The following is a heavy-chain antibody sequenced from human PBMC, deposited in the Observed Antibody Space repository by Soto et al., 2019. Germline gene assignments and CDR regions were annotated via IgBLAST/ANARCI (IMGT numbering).Heavy chain of an antibody. D-gene: IGHD6-19*01. Sequence: GGSLRLSCAASGFTLSSYAMSWVRQAPGKGLEWVSAISGSGGSTYYADSVKGRFTISRDNSKNTLYLQMNSLRAEDTAVYYCARGQSGRSGWLFNWFDPWGQGTLVTVSS. V-gene: IGHV3-23*01. CDR1: GFTLSSYA. CDR2: ISGSGGST. CDR3: ARGQSGRSGWLFNWFDP. J-gene: IGHJ5*02.